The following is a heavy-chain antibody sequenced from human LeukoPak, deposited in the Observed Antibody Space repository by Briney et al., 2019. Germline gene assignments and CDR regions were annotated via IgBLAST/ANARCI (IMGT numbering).Heavy chain of an antibody. D-gene: IGHD3-22*01. V-gene: IGHV5-51*01. CDR3: ARQLYPSSTMIVVVTGFDY. Sequence: GESLKISCKGSGYSFTNYWIGWVRQMPGKGLEWMGIIYPGDSDTRYSPSFQGQVTISADKSISTAYLQWSSLKASDTAMYYCARQLYPSSTMIVVVTGFDYWGQGTLVTVSS. CDR2: IYPGDSDT. CDR1: GYSFTNYW. J-gene: IGHJ4*02.